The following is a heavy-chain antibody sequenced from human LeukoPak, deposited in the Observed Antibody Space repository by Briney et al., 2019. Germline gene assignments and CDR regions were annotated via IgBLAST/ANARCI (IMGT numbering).Heavy chain of an antibody. D-gene: IGHD3-22*01. V-gene: IGHV3-23*01. Sequence: GGSLRLSCAASGFTFNSYAMSWVRQAPGKGLEWVSTISGSGGGTYYAGSVKGRFTISRDNSKNTLYLQMDSLRAEDTAVYYCAKDDSSGSYFDYWGQGTLVTISS. J-gene: IGHJ4*02. CDR2: ISGSGGGT. CDR3: AKDDSSGSYFDY. CDR1: GFTFNSYA.